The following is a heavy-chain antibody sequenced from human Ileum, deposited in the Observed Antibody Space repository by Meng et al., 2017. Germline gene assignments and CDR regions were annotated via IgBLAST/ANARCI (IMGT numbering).Heavy chain of an antibody. CDR3: ARHGGYYQGF. J-gene: IGHJ4*02. CDR2: ISHSGST. D-gene: IGHD4-23*01. Sequence: ESGPRIVKRSAPLPLTCAVSSGSMTSDTYWVWVRLPQGKGREWIGKISHSGSTFYNPSLKSRVTMSVDKSKSQFSLMLTSVTAADTAVYYCARHGGYYQGFWGQGTLVTVSS. CDR1: SGSMTSDTY. V-gene: IGHV4-4*02.